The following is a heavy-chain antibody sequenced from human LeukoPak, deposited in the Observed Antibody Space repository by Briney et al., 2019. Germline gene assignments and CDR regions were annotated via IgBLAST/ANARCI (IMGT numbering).Heavy chain of an antibody. CDR1: GYTFTSYY. Sequence: GASVKVSCKASGYTFTSYYMHWVRQAPGQGLEGMGIINPSGGSTSYAQKFQGRVTMTTDTSTSTAYMELRSLRSDDTAVYYCARVGHGDSFHFDYWGQGALVTVSS. V-gene: IGHV1-46*01. D-gene: IGHD4-17*01. J-gene: IGHJ4*02. CDR2: INPSGGST. CDR3: ARVGHGDSFHFDY.